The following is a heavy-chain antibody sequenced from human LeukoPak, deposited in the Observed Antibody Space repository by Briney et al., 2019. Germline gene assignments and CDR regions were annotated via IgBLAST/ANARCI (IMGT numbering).Heavy chain of an antibody. CDR2: IYHSGST. CDR1: GYSISSGYY. J-gene: IGHJ4*02. Sequence: PSETLSLTCTVSGYSISSGYYWGWIRQPPGKGLEWIGSIYHSGSTYYNPSLKSRVTISVDTSKNQFSLKLSSVTAADTAVYYCARVWGESSTDGVDYWGQGTLVTVSS. CDR3: ARVWGESSTDGVDY. V-gene: IGHV4-38-2*02. D-gene: IGHD3-16*01.